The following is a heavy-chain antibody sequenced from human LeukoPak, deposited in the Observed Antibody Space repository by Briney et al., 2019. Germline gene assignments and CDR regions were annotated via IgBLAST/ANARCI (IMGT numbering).Heavy chain of an antibody. V-gene: IGHV3-23*01. D-gene: IGHD1-14*01. Sequence: GGSLRLSCAASGFTFSSYAMSWVRQAPGKGLEWVSAISGSGGSTDYAASAKGRFTTSRDNSKNTLSLQRNSLRAEDTGVYYCAKENRWEGGQGPRVTVPS. CDR2: ISGSGGST. CDR1: GFTFSSYA. J-gene: IGHJ4*02. CDR3: AKENRWE.